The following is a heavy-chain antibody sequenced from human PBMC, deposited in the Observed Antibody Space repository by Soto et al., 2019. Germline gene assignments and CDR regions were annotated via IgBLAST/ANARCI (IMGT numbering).Heavy chain of an antibody. Sequence: QVQLQESGPGLVKPSETLSLTCTVSGGSISPYYWSWIRQPPGKGLEWFGYIYYSGSTTYNPSLKSRVNISVDTSQNQFSLNLSSVTAADTAVYYCARLGGYYQAFDSWGQGTLVTVSS. J-gene: IGHJ4*02. CDR2: IYYSGST. D-gene: IGHD3-22*01. V-gene: IGHV4-59*08. CDR1: GGSISPYY. CDR3: ARLGGYYQAFDS.